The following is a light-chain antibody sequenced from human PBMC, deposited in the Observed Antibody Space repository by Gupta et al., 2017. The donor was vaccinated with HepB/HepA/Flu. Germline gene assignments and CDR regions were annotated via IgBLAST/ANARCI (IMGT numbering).Light chain of an antibody. V-gene: IGLV2-11*01. CDR3: CSYAGTYTWV. CDR1: SSDVGRYNY. Sequence: QSALTQPRSVSGSPGQSVTISCTGTSSDVGRYNYVSWYQQHPGKVPKVIIYDVDKRPSGVPDRFSGSKSGNTASLTISGLQAEDEADYHCCSYAGTYTWVFGGGTKLTVL. J-gene: IGLJ3*02. CDR2: DVD.